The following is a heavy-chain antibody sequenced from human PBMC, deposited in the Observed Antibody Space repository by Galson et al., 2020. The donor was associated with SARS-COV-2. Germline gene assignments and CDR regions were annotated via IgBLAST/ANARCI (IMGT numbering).Heavy chain of an antibody. Sequence: KISCKASGGTFSSYAISWVRQAPGQGLEWMGGIIPIFGTANYAQKFQGRVTITADESTSTAYMELSSLRSEDTAVYYCARDPGDYGDYVDWGQGTLVTVSS. CDR2: IIPIFGTA. D-gene: IGHD4-17*01. CDR3: ARDPGDYGDYVD. J-gene: IGHJ4*02. V-gene: IGHV1-69*01. CDR1: GGTFSSYA.